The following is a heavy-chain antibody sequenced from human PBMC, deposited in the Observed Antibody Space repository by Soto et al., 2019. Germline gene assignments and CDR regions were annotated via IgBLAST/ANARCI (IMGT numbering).Heavy chain of an antibody. V-gene: IGHV3-33*01. D-gene: IGHD2-15*01. J-gene: IGHJ4*02. CDR3: AAWAEGATEVH. CDR2: IWYDASKQ. CDR1: GFSFSVYG. Sequence: HPGGSLRLSCEASGFSFSVYGMHWVHQAPGKGLEWVAVIWYDASKQFYAGSVEGRFTISRDNSKATLYLQMNSLRAEDTAVYYCAAWAEGATEVHWGQGTLVTVSS.